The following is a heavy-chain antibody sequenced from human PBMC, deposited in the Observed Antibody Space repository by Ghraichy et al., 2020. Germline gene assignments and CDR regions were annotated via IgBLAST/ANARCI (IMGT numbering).Heavy chain of an antibody. CDR2: IKLSGST. D-gene: IGHD4-17*01. Sequence: PDTLSLTCTVYGGSFSGYYWSWLRQPPGKGLEWIGEIKLSGSTSYSPSLRSRVTISVDTSKNQFSLKLTSVTAADTAMYYCARGLSYGDYVVAFGYWGQGTLVTVSS. J-gene: IGHJ4*02. V-gene: IGHV4-34*01. CDR3: ARGLSYGDYVVAFGY. CDR1: GGSFSGYY.